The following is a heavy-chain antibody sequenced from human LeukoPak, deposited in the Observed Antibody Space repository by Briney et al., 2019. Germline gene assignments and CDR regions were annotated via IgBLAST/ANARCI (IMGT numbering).Heavy chain of an antibody. CDR3: QHPTRGY. V-gene: IGHV1-2*02. CDR2: INPKSGAT. CDR1: GSTFSDYY. Sequence: ASVKVSCKACGSTFSDYYLHWVPQAPGQGLEWMGSINPKSGATTYAQKFQGRVTMTRDTSIITAYLELSRLTSDDTAVYYCQHPTRGYWGQGTLVTVSS. J-gene: IGHJ4*02.